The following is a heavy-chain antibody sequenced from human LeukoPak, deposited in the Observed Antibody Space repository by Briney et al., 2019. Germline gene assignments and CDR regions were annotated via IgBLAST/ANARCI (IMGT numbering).Heavy chain of an antibody. D-gene: IGHD2-21*01. Sequence: SETLSLTCTVSGYSISSYYWGWIRQPPGKGLEWIGNIYYSGSTYYNASLKSRVTISVDTSKNQFSLKLSSVTATDTAVYFCARSSATGLVNYWGQGTLVTVSS. V-gene: IGHV4-39*01. J-gene: IGHJ4*02. CDR2: IYYSGST. CDR1: GYSISSYY. CDR3: ARSSATGLVNY.